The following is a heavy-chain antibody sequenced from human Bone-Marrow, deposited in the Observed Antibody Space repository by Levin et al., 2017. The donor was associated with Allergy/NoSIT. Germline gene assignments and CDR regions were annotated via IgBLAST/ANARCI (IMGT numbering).Heavy chain of an antibody. CDR2: IRGSGSRI. J-gene: IGHJ4*02. D-gene: IGHD6-19*01. V-gene: IGHV3-23*01. CDR1: GFTFSTYA. CDR3: GREEGGSGWYTVDY. Sequence: PGGSLRLSCAASGFTFSTYAMDWVRQAPGKGLEWVSAIRGSGSRIYYAGSVKGRFTVSRDNSRNTLYLQMNNLRGEDTAIYYCGREEGGSGWYTVDYWGLGTLVTVSS.